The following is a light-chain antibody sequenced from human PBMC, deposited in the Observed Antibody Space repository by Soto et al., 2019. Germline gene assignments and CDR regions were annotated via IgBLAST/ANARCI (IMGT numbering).Light chain of an antibody. Sequence: EIVRTQSPATLSVSPGETATLSCRASQSVRRNLAWYQQKPGQPPRLLIYDASTRATGIPARFSGSGSGADFTLTISSLQSEDFAVYYCQQYNTWPPALTFGGGTKVDIK. CDR1: QSVRRN. V-gene: IGKV3-15*01. CDR2: DAS. J-gene: IGKJ4*01. CDR3: QQYNTWPPALT.